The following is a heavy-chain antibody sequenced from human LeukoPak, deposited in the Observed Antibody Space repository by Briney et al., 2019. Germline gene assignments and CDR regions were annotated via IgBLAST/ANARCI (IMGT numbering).Heavy chain of an antibody. D-gene: IGHD4-23*01. J-gene: IGHJ4*02. CDR2: ISSSSSTI. CDR1: GFTFSSYS. Sequence: GGSLRLSCAASGFTFSSYSMNWVRQAPGKGLEWVSYISSSSSTIYYVDSVKGRFAISRDNAKNSLYLQMNSLRDEDTAVYYCARVAAGYSVNYFDYWGQGTLVTVTS. V-gene: IGHV3-48*02. CDR3: ARVAAGYSVNYFDY.